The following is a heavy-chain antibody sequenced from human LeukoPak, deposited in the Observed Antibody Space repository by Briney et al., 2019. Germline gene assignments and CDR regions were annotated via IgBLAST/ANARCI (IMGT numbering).Heavy chain of an antibody. V-gene: IGHV1-46*01. D-gene: IGHD5-12*01. CDR2: ISPSRDST. CDR3: ARAYSGYAPNDY. Sequence: ASVKVSCKASGYTFTSYYVHWVRQAPGQGLEWMGIISPSRDSTTYAQKFQGRVTMSRDTSTSTVSMELSSLRSEDTAVYYCARAYSGYAPNDYWGQGTLVTVSS. J-gene: IGHJ4*02. CDR1: GYTFTSYY.